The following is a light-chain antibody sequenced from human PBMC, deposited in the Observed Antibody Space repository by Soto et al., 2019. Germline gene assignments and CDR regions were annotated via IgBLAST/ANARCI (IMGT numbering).Light chain of an antibody. CDR2: GAS. J-gene: IGKJ2*01. CDR1: QSVSSSY. Sequence: EIVVTQSPGTLSLSPGERATLSCRASQSVSSSYLAWYQQKPGQAPRLLIYGASSRATGIPDRFSGSGSGTDFTLSIGRLEREDFAVYYCQQYDSSSLYTFGQGTKLEI. CDR3: QQYDSSSLYT. V-gene: IGKV3-20*01.